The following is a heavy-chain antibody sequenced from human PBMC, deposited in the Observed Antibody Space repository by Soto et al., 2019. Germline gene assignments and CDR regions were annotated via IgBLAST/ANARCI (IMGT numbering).Heavy chain of an antibody. CDR2: IYYSGFT. CDR3: VRQFSADCSGGLCFHAFDV. CDR1: VASVTGVAAT. J-gene: IGHJ3*01. Sequence: ERAPERVKPSGTRSLRSVVFVASVTGVAATGGWFGHPPGKALEWIGFIYYSGFTTYNPSLRSRVTMSLDTSKNQFSLKLRSVTAADTAVFYCVRQFSADCSGGLCFHAFDVWGQGTMVTVSS. V-gene: IGHV4-61*08. D-gene: IGHD2-15*01.